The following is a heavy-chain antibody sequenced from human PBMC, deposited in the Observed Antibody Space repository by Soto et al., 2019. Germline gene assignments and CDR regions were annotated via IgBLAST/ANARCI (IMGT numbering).Heavy chain of an antibody. D-gene: IGHD2-21*01. CDR2: IYPGDSDT. V-gene: IGHV5-51*01. J-gene: IGHJ6*02. CDR1: GYSFHTYW. CDR3: ARQLTTGGSRLWSTGVCPSVGGMDV. Sequence: GASLKISCQTSGYSFHTYWLAWVRQMPGKGLVGIGVIYPGDSDTTYSLSFEGYVTISTDKSIGAAYLQWRSLKASDTATYYCARQLTTGGSRLWSTGVCPSVGGMDVWGQGTTVTVSS.